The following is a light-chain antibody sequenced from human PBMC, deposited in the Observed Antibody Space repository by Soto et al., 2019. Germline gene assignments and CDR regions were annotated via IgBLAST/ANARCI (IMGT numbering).Light chain of an antibody. Sequence: EIVLTQSPATLSLSPGERATLSCRASQSVSSYLAWYQQKPGQAPRLLIYDASNRATGIPARFSGSGSGTDFTLTISSLEPEDFAMYYCQQYDGSPYSFGQGTKLEIK. J-gene: IGKJ2*03. CDR1: QSVSSY. CDR2: DAS. V-gene: IGKV3-11*01. CDR3: QQYDGSPYS.